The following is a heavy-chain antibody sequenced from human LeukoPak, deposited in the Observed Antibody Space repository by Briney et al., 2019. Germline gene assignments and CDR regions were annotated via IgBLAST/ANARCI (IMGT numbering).Heavy chain of an antibody. V-gene: IGHV3-7*03. CDR1: GFTFNGYW. CDR3: AKSTGWYSSSWYSTD. CDR2: IKEDGSAQ. D-gene: IGHD6-13*01. Sequence: GGSLRLSCAASGFTFNGYWMSWVRQAPGKGLEWVANIKEDGSAQYYVGSVKGRFTISRDNSNSMLYLQMNILRAEDTAVYYCAKSTGWYSSSWYSTDWGQGTLVTVSS. J-gene: IGHJ4*02.